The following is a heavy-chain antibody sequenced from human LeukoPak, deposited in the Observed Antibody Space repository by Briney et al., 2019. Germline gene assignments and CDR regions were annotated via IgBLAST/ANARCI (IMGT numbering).Heavy chain of an antibody. CDR2: ISGSSSYI. CDR3: AREGAWGYDWGMDY. D-gene: IGHD3-16*01. CDR1: GFTFSSYA. J-gene: IGHJ4*02. V-gene: IGHV3-21*01. Sequence: GGSLRLSCAASGFTFSSYAMSWVRQAPGKGLEWVSAISGSSSYIYYADSVKGRFTISRDNAKNSLYLQMNSLRAEDTAVYYCAREGAWGYDWGMDYWGQGTLVTVSS.